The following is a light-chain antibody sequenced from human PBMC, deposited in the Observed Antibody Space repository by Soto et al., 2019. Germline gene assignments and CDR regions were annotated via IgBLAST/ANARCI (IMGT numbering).Light chain of an antibody. CDR1: QSVSSRF. J-gene: IGKJ4*01. CDR2: GAS. CDR3: QQYGSSPPVT. Sequence: EIVLTQSPGTLSLSPGEGATLSCRASQSVSSRFLAWYQQKPGQAPRLLIYGASSRATGIPDRFSGSGSGTDFTLTITRLEPEDFAVYYCQQYGSSPPVTFGGGTKVEIK. V-gene: IGKV3-20*01.